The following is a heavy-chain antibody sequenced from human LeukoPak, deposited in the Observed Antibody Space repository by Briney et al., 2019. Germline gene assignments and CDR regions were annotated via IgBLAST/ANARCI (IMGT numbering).Heavy chain of an antibody. CDR2: LGAGGADT. D-gene: IGHD1/OR15-1a*01. Sequence: PAGSLGFSYEASGFTFSNYAMSWVRQAPGKGLEWVSTLGAGGADTYYGDSVRGRFTISRDNSKSTLFLQMNSLRAEDTAVYYCAKGGRLEQTDYWGEGTPVTVSS. J-gene: IGHJ4*02. V-gene: IGHV3-23*01. CDR1: GFTFSNYA. CDR3: AKGGRLEQTDY.